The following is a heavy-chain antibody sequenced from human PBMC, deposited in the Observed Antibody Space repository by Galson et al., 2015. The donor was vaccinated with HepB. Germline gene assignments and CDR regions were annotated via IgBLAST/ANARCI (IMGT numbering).Heavy chain of an antibody. CDR2: VNPIFGTT. Sequence: SVKVSCKASGGTFSSSAFSWVRQAPGQGLEWMGVVNPIFGTTNHAQKFQGRVTITADESTSTAYMELNSLKSEDTAVYYCARFYYDRSGYYVMGDYWGQGTLVTVSS. CDR3: ARFYYDRSGYYVMGDY. CDR1: GGTFSSSA. J-gene: IGHJ4*02. V-gene: IGHV1-69*13. D-gene: IGHD3-22*01.